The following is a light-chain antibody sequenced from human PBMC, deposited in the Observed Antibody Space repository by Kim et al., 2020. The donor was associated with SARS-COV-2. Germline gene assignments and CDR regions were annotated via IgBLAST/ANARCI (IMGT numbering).Light chain of an antibody. CDR3: AAWDDSLNDGV. V-gene: IGLV2-14*02. CDR2: EVS. J-gene: IGLJ3*02. Sequence: QSALTQPASVSGSPGQSITISCTGTSSDVGSYNLVSWYQHHPGKAPKLMIYEVSKRPSGGSNRFSGSKSGTSASLAISGLQSEDEADYYCAAWDDSLNDGVFGGGTQLTVL. CDR1: SSDVGSYNL.